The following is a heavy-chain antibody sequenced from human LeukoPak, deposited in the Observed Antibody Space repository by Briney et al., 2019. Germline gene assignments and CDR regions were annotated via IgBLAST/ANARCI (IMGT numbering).Heavy chain of an antibody. CDR2: FDPEDGET. D-gene: IGHD3-3*01. V-gene: IGHV1-24*01. Sequence: ASVKVSCKVSGYTLTELSMHWVRQAPGKGLEWMGGFDPEDGETIYAQKFQGRVTMTEDTSTDTAYMELSSLRSEDTAVYYCATGPPTYYDSWSGPGYWGQGTLVTVSS. CDR3: ATGPPTYYDSWSGPGY. CDR1: GYTLTELS. J-gene: IGHJ4*02.